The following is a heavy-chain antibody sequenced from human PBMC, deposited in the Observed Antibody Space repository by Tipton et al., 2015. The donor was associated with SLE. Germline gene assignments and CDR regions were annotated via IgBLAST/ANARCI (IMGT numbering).Heavy chain of an antibody. CDR1: GGSISSSSYY. CDR2: IYYSGST. CDR3: ASNYYGGSGFYYYYFDS. D-gene: IGHD3-22*01. V-gene: IGHV4-39*07. Sequence: TLSLTCTVSGGSISSSSYYWGWIRQPPGKGLEWIGSIYYSGSTYYNPSLKSRVTISVDTSKNQFSLKLSSVTAADTAVYYCASNYYGGSGFYYYYFDSWGQGTLVTVSS. J-gene: IGHJ4*02.